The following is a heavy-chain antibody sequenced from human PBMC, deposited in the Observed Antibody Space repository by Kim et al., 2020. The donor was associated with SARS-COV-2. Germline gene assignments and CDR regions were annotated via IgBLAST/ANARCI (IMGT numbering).Heavy chain of an antibody. Sequence: ASVKVSCKASGYTFTSHDINWVRQATGQGLEWMGWINPNSGNTGYAQKFQGRVTMTRNTSISTAYMELSSLRSEDTAVYYRARRLPGWERTDAFDIWGQGAMVTVSS. CDR1: GYTFTSHD. CDR2: INPNSGNT. J-gene: IGHJ3*02. V-gene: IGHV1-8*01. D-gene: IGHD1-26*01. CDR3: ARRLPGWERTDAFDI.